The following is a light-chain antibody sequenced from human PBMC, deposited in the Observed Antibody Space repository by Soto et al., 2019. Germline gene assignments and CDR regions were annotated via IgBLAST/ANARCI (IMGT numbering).Light chain of an antibody. Sequence: EIVLTQSPATLSLSPGERATLSCRASQSVSSSYLAWYQQKPGQAPRLLIXNASNRATGIPARFSGSGSGTDFTLTISRLEPEDFAVYYCQQYGSSPPTITFGQGTRLEIK. CDR3: QQYGSSPPTIT. CDR2: NAS. V-gene: IGKV3-20*01. CDR1: QSVSSSY. J-gene: IGKJ5*01.